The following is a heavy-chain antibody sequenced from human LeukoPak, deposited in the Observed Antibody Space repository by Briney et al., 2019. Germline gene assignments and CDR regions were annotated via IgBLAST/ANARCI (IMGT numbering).Heavy chain of an antibody. V-gene: IGHV3-48*03. CDR1: RFTFSSYE. Sequence: GGSLRLSCAACRFTFSSYEMLWVRQAPGKGLEWVSHSSSSGSTIYYAGSVKGRFTIARDNAKNSVYLQMNSLRAEDTAVYYCARGSLHSAYGFDYWGQGTLVTVSS. CDR2: SSSSGSTI. CDR3: ARGSLHSAYGFDY. D-gene: IGHD5-12*01. J-gene: IGHJ4*02.